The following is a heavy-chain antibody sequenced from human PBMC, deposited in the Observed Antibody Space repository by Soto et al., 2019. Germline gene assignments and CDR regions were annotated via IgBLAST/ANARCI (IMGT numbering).Heavy chain of an antibody. CDR1: GGNFSSNG. D-gene: IGHD2-8*02. CDR3: ARASDTTWYNWFDP. Sequence: ASVKVSCKVSGGNFSSNGISWVRQAPGQGLEWMGGIIPFFGTTNYAHKFRGRVTISADEATSTAFMELSSLRSEDTAVYYCARASDTTWYNWFDPWGQGTLVTVSS. CDR2: IIPFFGTT. J-gene: IGHJ5*02. V-gene: IGHV1-69*13.